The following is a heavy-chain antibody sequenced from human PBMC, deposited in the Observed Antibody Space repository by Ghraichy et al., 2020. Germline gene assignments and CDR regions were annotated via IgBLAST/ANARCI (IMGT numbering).Heavy chain of an antibody. J-gene: IGHJ4*02. CDR2: INHSGST. CDR1: GGSFSGYY. CDR3: ARRGNRCSSTSCYRGYFDY. Sequence: ESLNISCAVYGGSFSGYYWSWIRQPPGKGLEWIGEINHSGSTNYNPSLKSRVTISVDTSKNQFSLKLSSVTAADTAVYYCARRGNRCSSTSCYRGYFDYWGQGTLVTVSS. D-gene: IGHD2-2*02. V-gene: IGHV4-34*01.